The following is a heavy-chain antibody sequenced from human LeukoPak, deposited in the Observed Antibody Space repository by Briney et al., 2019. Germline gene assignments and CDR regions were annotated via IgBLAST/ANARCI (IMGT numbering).Heavy chain of an antibody. J-gene: IGHJ4*02. CDR2: LSPHGNYE. V-gene: IGHV3-33*01. CDR3: ARDWIDRALDY. Sequence: GGSLRLSCSASGFTFSDFGIHWVRQAPGKGLEWVTVLSPHGNYEYYADSVQGRFIISRDDSKNTVSLQMNSVRDEDTAVYYCARDWIDRALDYWGQGTLVTVSS. D-gene: IGHD2-2*03. CDR1: GFTFSDFG.